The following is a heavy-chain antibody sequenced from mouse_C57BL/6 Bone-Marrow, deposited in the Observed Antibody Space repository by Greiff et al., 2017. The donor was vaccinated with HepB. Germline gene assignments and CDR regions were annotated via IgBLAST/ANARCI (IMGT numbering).Heavy chain of an antibody. CDR3: ARTDLLSHFDY. J-gene: IGHJ2*01. CDR1: GFTFSDYY. D-gene: IGHD6-2*01. V-gene: IGHV5-16*01. Sequence: DVKLVESEGGLVQPGSSMKLSCTASGFTFSDYYMAWVRQVPEKGLEWVANINYDGSSTYYLDSLKSRFIISRDNAKNILYLQMSSLKSEDTATYYCARTDLLSHFDYWGQGTTLTVSS. CDR2: INYDGSST.